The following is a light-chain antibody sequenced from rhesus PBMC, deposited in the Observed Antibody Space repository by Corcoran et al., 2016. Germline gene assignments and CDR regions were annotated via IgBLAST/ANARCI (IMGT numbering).Light chain of an antibody. CDR1: QGISSW. CDR2: KAS. Sequence: DIQMTQSPSSLSASVGDTVAITCRASQGISSWLAWYQQKPGKAPNLLIYKASSLQRWVPSRFSGSGAGTDFTLTISSLQSEDFATYYCQQYNSRPFTFGPGTKLDIK. J-gene: IGKJ3*01. V-gene: IGKV1-22*01. CDR3: QQYNSRPFT.